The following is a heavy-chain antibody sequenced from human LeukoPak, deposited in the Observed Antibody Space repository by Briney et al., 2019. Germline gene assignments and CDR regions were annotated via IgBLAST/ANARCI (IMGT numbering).Heavy chain of an antibody. CDR1: GGSISSYY. D-gene: IGHD2-2*01. J-gene: IGHJ4*02. CDR2: IYYSGST. V-gene: IGHV4-59*12. Sequence: PSETLSLTCTVSGGSISSYYWSWIRQPPGKGLEWIGYIYYSGSTNYNPSLKSRVTISVDTSKNQFSLKLSSVTAADTAVYYCARSVVPAAKYYFDYWGQGTLVTVSS. CDR3: ARSVVPAAKYYFDY.